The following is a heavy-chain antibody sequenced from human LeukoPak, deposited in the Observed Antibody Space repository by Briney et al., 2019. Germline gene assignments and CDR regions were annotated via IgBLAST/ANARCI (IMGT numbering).Heavy chain of an antibody. Sequence: SESLSLTCTVSAGSITSYSWSWIRQPPGKGLEWIGYIYYSGSTNYNPTLKSRVTISVDTSKSQFSLKLSAVTAADAAAYYCARRRDGYKDGMYVWGQGTTVTVSS. CDR2: IYYSGST. CDR1: AGSITSYS. CDR3: ARRRDGYKDGMYV. D-gene: IGHD5-24*01. J-gene: IGHJ6*02. V-gene: IGHV4-59*08.